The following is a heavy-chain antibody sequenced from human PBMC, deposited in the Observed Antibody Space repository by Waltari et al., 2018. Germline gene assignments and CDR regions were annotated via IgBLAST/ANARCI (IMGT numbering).Heavy chain of an antibody. CDR1: GVSISSSGYY. Sequence: LQLQESCPVLVKPSETLSLTCTVSGVSISSSGYYWSWIRQPPGKGLEWIGSIYYSGSTYYNPSLKSRVTISVDTSKNQVSLKLSSLTAADTAVYYCAREAGPHPYYFDYWGQGTLVTVSS. CDR2: IYYSGST. CDR3: AREAGPHPYYFDY. J-gene: IGHJ4*02. V-gene: IGHV4-39*07.